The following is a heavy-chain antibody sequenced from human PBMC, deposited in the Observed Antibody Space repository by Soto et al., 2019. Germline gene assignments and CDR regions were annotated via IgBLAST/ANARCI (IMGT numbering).Heavy chain of an antibody. Sequence: EVQLLESGGGLVQPGGSLRLSCAASGFTFSSYAMSWVRQAPGKGLEWVSAISGSGGSTYYADSVKGRFTISRDNSKNTLYLQMNSLRAEDTAVYYCAKAKGEMTRGLTPFDYWGQGTLVTVSS. CDR3: AKAKGEMTRGLTPFDY. V-gene: IGHV3-23*01. J-gene: IGHJ4*02. CDR2: ISGSGGST. D-gene: IGHD4-17*01. CDR1: GFTFSSYA.